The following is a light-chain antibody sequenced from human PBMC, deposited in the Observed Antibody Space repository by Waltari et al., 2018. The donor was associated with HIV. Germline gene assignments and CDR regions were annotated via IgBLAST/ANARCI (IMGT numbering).Light chain of an antibody. J-gene: IGLJ1*01. CDR3: SSYTNSSTLEV. V-gene: IGLV2-14*03. Sequence: QSALTQPAPVSGSPGQSITISCIGTSRAVGGYNYVSRYQQPPGKAPNSMIYDVSNRPSGVAVRFSGSKSGNTASLTISGLQAEDEADYYCSSYTNSSTLEVFGTGTKVTVL. CDR1: SRAVGGYNY. CDR2: DVS.